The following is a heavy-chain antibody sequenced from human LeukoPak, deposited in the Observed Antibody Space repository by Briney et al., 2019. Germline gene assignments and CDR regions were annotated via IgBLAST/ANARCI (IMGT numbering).Heavy chain of an antibody. J-gene: IGHJ6*02. CDR3: VRDMDV. Sequence: GGSLRLSCVTSGFTFSSYWMTWVRQAPGKGLEWVANINQDGHEKNYVDSVKGRFTISRDNPKNALYLQMNSLRAEDTAVYFCVRDMDVWAQGTTVTVSS. CDR2: INQDGHEK. CDR1: GFTFSSYW. V-gene: IGHV3-7*05.